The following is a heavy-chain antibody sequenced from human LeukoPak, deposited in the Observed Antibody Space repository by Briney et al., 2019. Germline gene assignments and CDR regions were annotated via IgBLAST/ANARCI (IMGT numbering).Heavy chain of an antibody. J-gene: IGHJ5*02. Sequence: SETLSLTCTVSSGSISSYYWSWIRQPAGKGLEWIGLIYASGTTNYNPSLKSRVTMSVDTSKNQFSLKLSSVTAADTAMYYCARKHDTGVFRFDPWGQGTLVTVSS. CDR1: SGSISSYY. CDR2: IYASGTT. CDR3: ARKHDTGVFRFDP. D-gene: IGHD1-14*01. V-gene: IGHV4-4*07.